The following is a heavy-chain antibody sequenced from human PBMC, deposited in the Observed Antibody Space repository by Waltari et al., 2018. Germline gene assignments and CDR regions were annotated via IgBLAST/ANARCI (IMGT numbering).Heavy chain of an antibody. CDR3: AREARDGTYDAFDI. CDR1: GDRVSSNSAA. Sequence: QVQLQQSGPGLVTPSQTLSLTCALAGDRVSSNSAASNWISPSPSRGLVWRGRTYYRAKLYNDYAVSVKSRITTHPDTSKNQFSLQLNSVTPEDTAVYYCAREARDGTYDAFDIWGQGTMVTVSS. CDR2: TYYRAKLYN. J-gene: IGHJ3*02. D-gene: IGHD1-26*01. V-gene: IGHV6-1*01.